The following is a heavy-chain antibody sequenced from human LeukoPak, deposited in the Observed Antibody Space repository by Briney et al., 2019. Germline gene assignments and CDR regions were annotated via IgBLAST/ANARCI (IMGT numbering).Heavy chain of an antibody. D-gene: IGHD6-19*01. CDR3: ASVSVASYFDY. J-gene: IGHJ4*02. CDR2: IKQDGSEK. V-gene: IGHV3-7*02. Sequence: GSLRLSCAASGFTFSSYWVSWVRQAPGKGLEWVANIKQDGSEKYYVDSVKGRFTISRDNAKNSLYLQMNSLRAEDTAVYYCASVSVASYFDYWGQGTLVTVSS. CDR1: GFTFSSYW.